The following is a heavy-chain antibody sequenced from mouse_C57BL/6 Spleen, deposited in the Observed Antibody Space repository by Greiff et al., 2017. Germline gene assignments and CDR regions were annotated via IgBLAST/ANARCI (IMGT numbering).Heavy chain of an antibody. CDR1: GYTFTSYW. Sequence: VQLQQSGTVLARPGASVKMSCKTSGYTFTSYWMHWVKQRPGQGLEWIGAIYPGNRDTSYNQKFKGKAKLTAVTSASTAYMELSSLTNEDSAVYYCTRGIDGYYVFDYWGQGTTLTVSS. D-gene: IGHD2-3*01. V-gene: IGHV1-5*01. CDR2: IYPGNRDT. J-gene: IGHJ2*01. CDR3: TRGIDGYYVFDY.